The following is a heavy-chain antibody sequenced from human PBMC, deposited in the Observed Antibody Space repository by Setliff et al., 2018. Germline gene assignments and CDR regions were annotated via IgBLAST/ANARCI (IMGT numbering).Heavy chain of an antibody. CDR2: IYSSGST. Sequence: PSETLSLTCTVSGGSISSDYWSWIRQPPGKGLEWIGYIYSSGSTKYNPSLKSRVTISVDTSKNQFSLKLNSVTAADTAVYYCAAPGGGSYRFWGQGTLVTVSS. V-gene: IGHV4-4*08. J-gene: IGHJ4*02. CDR3: AAPGGGSYRF. CDR1: GGSISSDY. D-gene: IGHD1-26*01.